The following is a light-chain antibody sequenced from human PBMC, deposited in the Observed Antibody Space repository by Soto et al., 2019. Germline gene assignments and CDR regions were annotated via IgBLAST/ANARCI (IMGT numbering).Light chain of an antibody. J-gene: IGKJ5*01. CDR1: QSVSSSY. CDR3: QQYGVSPIT. Sequence: EIVLTQSPGTLSLSPGERATLSCRASQSVSSSYLAWYQQKPGQAPRLLIYGASIRATGIPDRFSGSGFGTDFTLTISRLEPEDFAVYYCQQYGVSPITFGQGTRLEI. V-gene: IGKV3-20*01. CDR2: GAS.